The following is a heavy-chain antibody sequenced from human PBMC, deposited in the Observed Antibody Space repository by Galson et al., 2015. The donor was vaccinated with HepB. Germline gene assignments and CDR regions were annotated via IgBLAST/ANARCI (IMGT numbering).Heavy chain of an antibody. V-gene: IGHV1-69*13. D-gene: IGHD4-23*01. J-gene: IGHJ4*02. CDR3: ARRVGTTVARGPYYFDY. Sequence: SVKVSCKASGGTFSSYAVSWVRQAPGQGLEWMGGIIPIFGTANYAQKFQGRVTITADESTSTAYMELSSLRSEDTAVYYCARRVGTTVARGPYYFDYWGQGTLVTVSS. CDR2: IIPIFGTA. CDR1: GGTFSSYA.